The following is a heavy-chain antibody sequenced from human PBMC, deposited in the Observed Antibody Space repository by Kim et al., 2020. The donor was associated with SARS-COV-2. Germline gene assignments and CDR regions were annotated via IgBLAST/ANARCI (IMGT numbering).Heavy chain of an antibody. CDR3: ARDSYRRIRGFGQDDGFDV. J-gene: IGHJ3*01. Sequence: SETLSLTCAVSGDSISAGDYSWNWIRQPPGKGLEWIAKIYYSGGTFYNPSLKSRVTISIDGSKNLFSLNLTSLTAADTAVYYCARDSYRRIRGFGQDDGFDVWGQGTMVTVSS. CDR2: IYYSGGT. CDR1: GDSISAGDYS. V-gene: IGHV4-30-2*01. D-gene: IGHD3-10*01.